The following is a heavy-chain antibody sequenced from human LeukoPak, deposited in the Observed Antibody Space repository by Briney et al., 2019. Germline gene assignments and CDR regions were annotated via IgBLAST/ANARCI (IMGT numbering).Heavy chain of an antibody. V-gene: IGHV3-30*18. CDR1: GFSFSYFG. Sequence: GGSLRLSCAASGFSFSYFGMHWVRQAPGKGLEWVALISYHGSKTYYADSVKGRFTISRDISKNTLYLQMNSLRPEDTAVYYCAKDIDYYDSSGSSIDYWGQGTLVTVSS. J-gene: IGHJ4*02. CDR3: AKDIDYYDSSGSSIDY. CDR2: ISYHGSKT. D-gene: IGHD3-22*01.